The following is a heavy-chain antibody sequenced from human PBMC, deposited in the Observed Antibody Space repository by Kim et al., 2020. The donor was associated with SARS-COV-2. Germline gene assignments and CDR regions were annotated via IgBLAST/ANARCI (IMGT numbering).Heavy chain of an antibody. CDR2: IYYSGST. J-gene: IGHJ4*02. CDR1: GGSISSGGYY. V-gene: IGHV4-31*03. D-gene: IGHD6-13*01. Sequence: SETLSLTCTVSGGSISSGGYYWSWIRQHPGKGLEWIGYIYYSGSTYYNPSLKSRVTISVDTSKNQFSLKLSSVTAADTAVYYCARARGGRAGPYYFDYWGQGTLVTVSS. CDR3: ARARGGRAGPYYFDY.